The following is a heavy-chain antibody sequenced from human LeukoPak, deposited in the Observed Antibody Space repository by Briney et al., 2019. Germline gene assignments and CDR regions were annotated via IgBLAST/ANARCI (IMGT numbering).Heavy chain of an antibody. CDR2: ISGGGGST. D-gene: IGHD1-26*01. Sequence: GGSLRLSCAASGFTFTSYSMNWVRQDPGKGLEWVSTISGGGGSTYYADSVKGRFTISRDNSKNTLYLQVNSLRAEDTAVYYCAKGGKWDVTPFDYWGQGTLVTVSS. V-gene: IGHV3-23*01. J-gene: IGHJ4*02. CDR1: GFTFTSYS. CDR3: AKGGKWDVTPFDY.